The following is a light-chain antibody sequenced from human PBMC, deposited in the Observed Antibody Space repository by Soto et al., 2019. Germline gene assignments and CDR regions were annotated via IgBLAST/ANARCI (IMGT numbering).Light chain of an antibody. J-gene: IGKJ2*01. CDR1: QSVSSTY. Sequence: ELVLTQSPGTLSLSPGERATLSCRASQSVSSTYLVWYQQKPGQAPRLLIYGASSRATGIPDRFSGSGFGTDFTLTISILEPEDCAVYYCQRYGSSPPYTFGQGTPLEIK. V-gene: IGKV3-20*01. CDR2: GAS. CDR3: QRYGSSPPYT.